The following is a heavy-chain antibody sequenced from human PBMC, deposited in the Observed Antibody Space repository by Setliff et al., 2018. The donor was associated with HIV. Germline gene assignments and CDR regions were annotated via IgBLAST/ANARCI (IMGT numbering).Heavy chain of an antibody. J-gene: IGHJ4*02. CDR3: AKADVLLCDF. CDR2: INPNTGLT. Sequence: ASVKVSCKASGYTFSGNYIHWVRQAPGQGLEWTGWINPNTGLTNYAQKFQGRVTMTRDTSITTAYMELTTLSSADTAIYYCAKADVLLCDFWGQGTLVTVSS. D-gene: IGHD3-16*01. CDR1: GYTFSGNY. V-gene: IGHV1-2*02.